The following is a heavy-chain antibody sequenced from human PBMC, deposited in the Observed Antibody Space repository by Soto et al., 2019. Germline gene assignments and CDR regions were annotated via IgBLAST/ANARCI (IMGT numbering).Heavy chain of an antibody. CDR1: GLSFSDDY. J-gene: IGHJ2*01. D-gene: IGHD5-18*01. Sequence: QVQLVESGGGLVRPGGSLRLSCAAFGLSFSDDYMSWIRQAPGKGPEWISYISSSGTTIYYADSVKGRFTISRDNAQNSLYRQTNSLRAEDTAVYYCARYSYSHQSMWYFDLWGRGTLVTVSS. CDR3: ARYSYSHQSMWYFDL. V-gene: IGHV3-11*01. CDR2: ISSSGTTI.